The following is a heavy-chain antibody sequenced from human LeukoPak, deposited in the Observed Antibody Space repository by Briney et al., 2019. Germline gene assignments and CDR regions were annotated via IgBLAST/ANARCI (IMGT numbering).Heavy chain of an antibody. CDR1: GFTFSNYN. V-gene: IGHV3-21*01. CDR3: ARRSPNYNFDY. Sequence: VGSLRLSCAASGFTFSNYNMNWVRQAPGKGLEWVSSISSSNNYIYYADSVKGRFTISRDNAKNSLYLQMNSLRAEDTAVYYCARRSPNYNFDYWGQGTPVTVSS. CDR2: ISSSNNYI. D-gene: IGHD1-7*01. J-gene: IGHJ4*02.